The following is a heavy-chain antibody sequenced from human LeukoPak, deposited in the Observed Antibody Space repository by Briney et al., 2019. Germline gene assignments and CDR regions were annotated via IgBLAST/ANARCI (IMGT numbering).Heavy chain of an antibody. V-gene: IGHV1-18*01. J-gene: IGHJ4*02. CDR2: ISVYNGNT. Sequence: ASVKVSCKASGYTFISYGISWVREAPGQGREWMGWISVYNGNTNYAQKLQGRVTMTTDTSTSTAYMELRSLRSDDTAVYYCARHLLLERLTGTTFNGGLDDYWGQGTLVTVSP. D-gene: IGHD1-20*01. CDR1: GYTFISYG. CDR3: ARHLLLERLTGTTFNGGLDDY.